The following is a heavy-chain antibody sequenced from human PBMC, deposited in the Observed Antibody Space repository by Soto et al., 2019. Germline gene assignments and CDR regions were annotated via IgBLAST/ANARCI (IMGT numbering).Heavy chain of an antibody. CDR1: GFSFYDSD. CDR3: ARKHSSDATGYDYFDS. Sequence: EVQLVESGGGLAEPGGSLRLSCTGSGFSFYDSDMTWVRQAPGKGLEWVSSISSGGSFMFYAESFKGRFTISRNNAKNSLLLQMNSLRVEDTSIYYCARKHSSDATGYDYFDSWGQGTLVTVSS. J-gene: IGHJ4*02. D-gene: IGHD3-3*01. V-gene: IGHV3-21*01. CDR2: ISSGGSFM.